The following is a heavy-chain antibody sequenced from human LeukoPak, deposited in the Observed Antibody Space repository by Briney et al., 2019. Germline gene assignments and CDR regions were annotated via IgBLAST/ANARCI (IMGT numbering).Heavy chain of an antibody. J-gene: IGHJ4*02. V-gene: IGHV3-30*02. D-gene: IGHD2-15*01. CDR1: GFTFSSYG. Sequence: PGGSLRLSCAASGFTFSSYGMHWVRQAPGKGLEWVAFIRYDGCNKYYADSVKGRCTNSRDNSKTTLYLQMDRPRTEETAVYYCAKEGRGFEYWGQGTLVTVFS. CDR2: IRYDGCNK. CDR3: AKEGRGFEY.